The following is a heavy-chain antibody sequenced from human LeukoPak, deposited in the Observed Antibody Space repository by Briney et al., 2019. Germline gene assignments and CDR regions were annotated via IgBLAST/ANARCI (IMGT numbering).Heavy chain of an antibody. J-gene: IGHJ4*02. CDR2: FSSDGGVT. V-gene: IGHV3-11*01. CDR3: AKDPTEGGYSSGLFDY. D-gene: IGHD5-18*01. CDR1: GLGFRDSY. Sequence: PGGSLRLSCAASGLGFRDSYLSWFCRAQGKGRGGIQYFSSDGGVTYYADSVKGRFTISRDNAKNSLYLQMNNLRAEDTALYYCAKDPTEGGYSSGLFDYWGQGTLVTVSS.